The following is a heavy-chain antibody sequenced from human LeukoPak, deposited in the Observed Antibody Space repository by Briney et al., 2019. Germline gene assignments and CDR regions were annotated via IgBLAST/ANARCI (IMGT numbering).Heavy chain of an antibody. CDR2: ISYDGGNE. CDR3: AKDKYRVVAATGWFDP. J-gene: IGHJ5*02. V-gene: IGHV3-30*18. CDR1: GFTFSNYG. D-gene: IGHD2-15*01. Sequence: QTGRSLRLSCAASGFTFSNYGMHWVSQAPGKGLEWVAAISYDGGNEYYADSVKGRFTISRDNSKNTLYLQMNSLRAEDTAVYYCAKDKYRVVAATGWFDPWGQGTLVTVSS.